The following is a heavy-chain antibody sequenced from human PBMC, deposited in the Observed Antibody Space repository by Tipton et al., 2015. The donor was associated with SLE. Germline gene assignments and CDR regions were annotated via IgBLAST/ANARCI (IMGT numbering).Heavy chain of an antibody. Sequence: TLSLTCTVSGGSISTYYWSWIRQPPGKGLEWIGYIDYTGTTTYNPSLKSRVTISADTSKNYFSMSLSSVTAADTAVYYCARGGSPSLPNYWGQGTLVTVSS. CDR2: IDYTGTT. V-gene: IGHV4-59*07. D-gene: IGHD5/OR15-5a*01. J-gene: IGHJ4*02. CDR3: ARGGSPSLPNY. CDR1: GGSISTYY.